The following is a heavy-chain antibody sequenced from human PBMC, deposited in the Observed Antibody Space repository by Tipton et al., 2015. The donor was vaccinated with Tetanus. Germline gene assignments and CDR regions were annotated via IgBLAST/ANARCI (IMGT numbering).Heavy chain of an antibody. J-gene: IGHJ4*02. Sequence: GLVKPSQTLSLTCVISGDSVDTNRAAWNWIRQSPSRGLEWLGRTYYRSKCYNDYAESLKSRIVINPDTSKNQFSLQLNSVTPEDTAVYYCARELDYAGQFGCSFDFWGQGTLVTVSS. V-gene: IGHV6-1*01. CDR1: GDSVDTNRAA. CDR3: ARELDYAGQFGCSFDF. CDR2: TYYRSKCYN. D-gene: IGHD4-17*01.